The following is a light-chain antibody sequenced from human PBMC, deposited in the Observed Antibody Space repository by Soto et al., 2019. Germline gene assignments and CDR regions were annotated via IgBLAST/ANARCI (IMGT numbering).Light chain of an antibody. CDR1: DNIGSN. Sequence: DIQLTQSPASLSATGGDRVTITCRASDNIGSNLNWYQHQTGAAPKLLIYAASSLQGGVPSRFSGSGYGTQFTLTINKMQREDFATYYCQQTYNLPRTFGQGTKVDIK. V-gene: IGKV1-39*01. CDR3: QQTYNLPRT. CDR2: AAS. J-gene: IGKJ1*01.